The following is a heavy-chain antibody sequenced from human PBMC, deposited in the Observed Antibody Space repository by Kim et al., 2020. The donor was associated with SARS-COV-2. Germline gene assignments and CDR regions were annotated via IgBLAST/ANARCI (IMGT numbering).Heavy chain of an antibody. CDR1: GFTFSSYA. CDR2: ISYDGSNK. J-gene: IGHJ6*01. CDR3: ARSGGYSVYDPPPYYYYG. V-gene: IGHV3-30*04. D-gene: IGHD5-12*01. Sequence: GGSLRLSCAASGFTFSSYAMHWVRQAPGKGLEWVAVISYDGSNKYYADSVKGRFTISRDNSKNTLYLQMNSLRAEDTAVYYCARSGGYSVYDPPPYYYYG.